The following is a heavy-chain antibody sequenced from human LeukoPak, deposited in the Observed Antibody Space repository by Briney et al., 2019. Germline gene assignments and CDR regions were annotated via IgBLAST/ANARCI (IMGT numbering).Heavy chain of an antibody. V-gene: IGHV4-61*01. Sequence: PSETLSLTCTVSGGSVSGGSYYWSWIRQPPGKGLEWIGYFYYTGSTNYNPSLKSRVTISVDTSKNQFSLKLSSVTAADTAVYYCARDCGSTSCYHYYYYYGMDVWGQGTTVTVSS. J-gene: IGHJ6*02. CDR3: ARDCGSTSCYHYYYYYGMDV. CDR2: FYYTGST. CDR1: GGSVSGGSYY. D-gene: IGHD2-2*01.